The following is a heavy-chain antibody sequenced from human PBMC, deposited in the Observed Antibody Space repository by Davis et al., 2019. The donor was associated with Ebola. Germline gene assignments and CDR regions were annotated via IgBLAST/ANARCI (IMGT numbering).Heavy chain of an antibody. Sequence: PSETLSLTCTVSGGSISSYYWSWIRQPPGKGLEWIGYIYYSGSTNYNPSLKSRVTISVDTSKNQFSLKLSSVTAADTAVYYCARVGYSSSWGYYYYGMDVWGQGTTVTVSS. CDR3: ARVGYSSSWGYYYYGMDV. D-gene: IGHD6-6*01. CDR2: IYYSGST. J-gene: IGHJ6*02. V-gene: IGHV4-59*01. CDR1: GGSISSYY.